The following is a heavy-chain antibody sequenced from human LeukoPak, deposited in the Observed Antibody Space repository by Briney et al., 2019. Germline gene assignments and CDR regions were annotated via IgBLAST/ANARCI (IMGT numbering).Heavy chain of an antibody. D-gene: IGHD5-18*01. CDR1: GYTFTGYY. J-gene: IGHJ4*02. Sequence: ASVKVSCKASGYTFTGYYIHWVRQATGQGLEWMGWMNPNSGNTGYAQKFQGRVTMTRNTSISTAYMELSSLRSEDTAVYYCARAYTAIILDYWGQGTLVTVSS. CDR3: ARAYTAIILDY. V-gene: IGHV1-8*02. CDR2: MNPNSGNT.